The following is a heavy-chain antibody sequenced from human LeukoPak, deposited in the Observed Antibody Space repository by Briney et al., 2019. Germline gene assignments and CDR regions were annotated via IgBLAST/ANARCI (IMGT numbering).Heavy chain of an antibody. D-gene: IGHD3-3*01. CDR1: GFTFDDYA. CDR2: INWNGGST. J-gene: IGHJ6*03. CDR3: ARVRGGGVVIIYYMDV. V-gene: IGHV3-20*04. Sequence: PGGSLRLSCAASGFTFDDYAMSWVRQVPGKGREWVSGINWNGGSTGYADSVKGRFTISRDNAKNSLYLQMNSLRAEDTALYYCARVRGGGVVIIYYMDVWGKGTTVTVSS.